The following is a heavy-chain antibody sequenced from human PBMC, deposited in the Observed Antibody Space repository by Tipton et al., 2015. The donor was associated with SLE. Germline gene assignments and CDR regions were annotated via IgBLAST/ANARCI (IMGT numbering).Heavy chain of an antibody. CDR1: GGSISSYC. Sequence: TLSLTCTVSGGSISSYCWSWIRQPPGKGLEWLGTVYYSGSAYYNPSLESRVTISVDTSKNRFSLKLSSVTAADTAVYYCARRRAAVPFDYWGQGTLVTVS. D-gene: IGHD6-13*01. V-gene: IGHV4-59*12. CDR3: ARRRAAVPFDY. CDR2: VYYSGSA. J-gene: IGHJ4*02.